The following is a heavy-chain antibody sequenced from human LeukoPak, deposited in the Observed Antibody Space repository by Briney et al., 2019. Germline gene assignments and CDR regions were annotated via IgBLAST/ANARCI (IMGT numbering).Heavy chain of an antibody. CDR3: ARLELVGATTRFDY. CDR2: IYYNGIT. V-gene: IGHV4-39*01. D-gene: IGHD1-26*01. Sequence: SESLSLTCTVSGDPISNSRYYWAWIRQPPGKGLEWIGSIYYNGITYYNPSLKSRVTISVDTSKNQFSLKLSSVPATDTAVYYCARLELVGATTRFDYWGQGTLVTVSS. CDR1: GDPISNSRYY. J-gene: IGHJ4*02.